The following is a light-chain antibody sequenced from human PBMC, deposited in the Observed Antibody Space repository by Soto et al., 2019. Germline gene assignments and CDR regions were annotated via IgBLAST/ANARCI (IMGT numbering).Light chain of an antibody. CDR1: SSDVGGYNY. CDR2: DVS. J-gene: IGLJ2*01. V-gene: IGLV2-14*03. CDR3: TSYTTSSTVV. Sequence: QSALTQPASVSGSPGQSITISCTGTSSDVGGYNYVSWYQHHPGKAPKLMIYDVSNRPSGVSNRFSGSKSGNTASLTISGLQAEDEDDYYCTSYTTSSTVVFGGGTKLTVL.